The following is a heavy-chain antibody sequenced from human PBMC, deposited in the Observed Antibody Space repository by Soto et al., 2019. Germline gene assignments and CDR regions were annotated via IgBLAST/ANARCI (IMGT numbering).Heavy chain of an antibody. CDR2: ISGGGGST. V-gene: IGHV3-23*01. Sequence: GSLRLSCAASGFTFSSHVMTWVRQAPGKGLEWVSGISGGGGSTYYADSVKGRFTISRDNSKNTLYLQMNSLRAEDTAVYYCAKSYTSGWTDYWGQGTLVTVSS. J-gene: IGHJ4*02. CDR1: GFTFSSHV. CDR3: AKSYTSGWTDY. D-gene: IGHD6-19*01.